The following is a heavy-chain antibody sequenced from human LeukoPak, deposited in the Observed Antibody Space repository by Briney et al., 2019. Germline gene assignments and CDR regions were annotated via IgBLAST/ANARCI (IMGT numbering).Heavy chain of an antibody. V-gene: IGHV3-23*01. D-gene: IGHD2-15*01. Sequence: GGSLRLSCAASGFTFSSYAMSWVRQAPGKGLEWVSAISGSGGSTYYADSVKGRFTISRDNSKNTLYLQMNSLRAEDTAVYYCAKDHVLGYCSGGSCHNWFDPWGQGTLVTVSS. CDR1: GFTFSSYA. CDR3: AKDHVLGYCSGGSCHNWFDP. J-gene: IGHJ5*02. CDR2: ISGSGGST.